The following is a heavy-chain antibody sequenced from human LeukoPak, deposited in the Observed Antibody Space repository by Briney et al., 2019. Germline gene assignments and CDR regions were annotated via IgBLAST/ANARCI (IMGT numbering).Heavy chain of an antibody. CDR3: TGNYYGSGSYADFDY. CDR1: GFTFSGSA. J-gene: IGHJ4*02. CDR2: IRSNANNYAT. V-gene: IGHV3-73*01. Sequence: PGGSLSLSCVASGFTFSGSAMHWVRQASGKGLEWVGRIRSNANNYATAYAASVKGRFTISRDDSTNTAYLQMDSLKTEDTAVYYCTGNYYGSGSYADFDYWGQGTLVTVSS. D-gene: IGHD3-10*01.